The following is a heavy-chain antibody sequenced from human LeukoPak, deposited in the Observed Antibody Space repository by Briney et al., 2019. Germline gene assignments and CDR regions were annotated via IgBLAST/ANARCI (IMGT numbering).Heavy chain of an antibody. CDR2: TSSSGDTI. D-gene: IGHD2-21*01. Sequence: GGSLRLSCAVSGFTYSSYEMNGVRQAPGKGREWVSYTSSSGDTIYYADSVKGRFTISRDNAKNSLYLQMNSLRAEDTAVYFCARFLWRFPYYFDHWGQGTLVTVSS. CDR1: GFTYSSYE. CDR3: ARFLWRFPYYFDH. V-gene: IGHV3-48*03. J-gene: IGHJ4*02.